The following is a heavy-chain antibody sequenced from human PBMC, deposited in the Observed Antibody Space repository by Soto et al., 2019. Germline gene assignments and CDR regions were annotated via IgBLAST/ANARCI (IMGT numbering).Heavy chain of an antibody. Sequence: QVPLVQSGAEVKKPGASVKVSCKASGYTFTGYYMHWVRQAPGQGLEWMGWINPNSGGTTYAQKFQGWVTMTRDTSILTXXMELSRLRSDDTAVYYCARELYSSSWYEREYYFDYWGQGTLVTVSS. V-gene: IGHV1-2*04. J-gene: IGHJ4*02. CDR3: ARELYSSSWYEREYYFDY. D-gene: IGHD6-13*01. CDR1: GYTFTGYY. CDR2: INPNSGGT.